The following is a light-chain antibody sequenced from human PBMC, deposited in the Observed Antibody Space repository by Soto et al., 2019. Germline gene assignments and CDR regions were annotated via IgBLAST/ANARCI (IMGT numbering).Light chain of an antibody. CDR2: KVS. CDR3: MQGTHWPYT. CDR1: QSPEYSDGNTY. J-gene: IGKJ2*01. V-gene: IGKV2-30*01. Sequence: DVVMTQSPLSLPVTLGQPASISCRSSQSPEYSDGNTYLNWFQQRPGQSPRRLIYKVSNRDSGVPDRFSGSGSGTDFTLRISSVEAEDVGVYNCMQGTHWPYTFGQGTKLEIK.